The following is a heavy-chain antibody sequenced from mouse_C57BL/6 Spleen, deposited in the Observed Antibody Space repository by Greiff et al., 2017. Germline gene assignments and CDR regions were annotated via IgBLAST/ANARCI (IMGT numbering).Heavy chain of an antibody. CDR2: INYDGSST. D-gene: IGHD1-1*01. CDR3: AREGYGSSGYFDV. V-gene: IGHV5-16*01. CDR1: GFTFSDYY. J-gene: IGHJ1*03. Sequence: VKLVESEGGLVQPGSSMKLSCTASGFTFSDYYMAWVRQVPEKGLEWVANINYDGSSTYYLDSLKSRFIISRDNAKNILYLQMSSLKSEDTATYYCAREGYGSSGYFDVWGTGTTVTVSS.